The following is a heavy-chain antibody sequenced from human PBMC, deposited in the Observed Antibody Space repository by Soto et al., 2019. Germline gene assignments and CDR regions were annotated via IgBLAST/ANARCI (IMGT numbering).Heavy chain of an antibody. D-gene: IGHD3-22*01. V-gene: IGHV1-69*13. CDR2: IIPIFGTA. CDR1: GGTFSSYA. CDR3: ATGRVDYYDSSGYLRPGCDY. Sequence: SVKVSCKASGGTFSSYAISWVRQAPGQGLEWMGGIIPIFGTANYAQKFQGRVTITADESTSTAYMELSSLRSEDTAVYYCATGRVDYYDSSGYLRPGCDYWGQGTLVTVSS. J-gene: IGHJ4*02.